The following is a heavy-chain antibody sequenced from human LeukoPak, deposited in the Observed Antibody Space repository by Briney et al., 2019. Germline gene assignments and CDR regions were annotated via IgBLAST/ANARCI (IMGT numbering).Heavy chain of an antibody. D-gene: IGHD2-2*01. CDR1: GFTFSSYA. CDR3: AKAETSGGANCYALDY. Sequence: GGSLRLSCAASGFTFSSYAMTWVRQAPDKGLEWVSAISGSDGSTYYADSVKGRFTISRDDSQNTLYLQMNSLSAEDTAVYYCAKAETSGGANCYALDYWGQGTLVTVSS. CDR2: ISGSDGST. J-gene: IGHJ4*02. V-gene: IGHV3-23*01.